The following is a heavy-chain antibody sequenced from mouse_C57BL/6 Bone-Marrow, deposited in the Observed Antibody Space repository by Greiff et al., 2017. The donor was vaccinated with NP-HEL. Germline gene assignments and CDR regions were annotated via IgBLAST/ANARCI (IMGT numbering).Heavy chain of an antibody. V-gene: IGHV5-9-1*02. D-gene: IGHD1-1*01. CDR2: ISSGGDYS. CDR1: GFTFSSYA. J-gene: IGHJ1*03. CDR3: TRDRGTTVVVPYWYFDV. Sequence: EVQLVESGEGLVKPGGSLKLSCAASGFTFSSYAMSWVRQTPEKRLEWVAYISSGGDYSYYADTVKGRFTISRDNARNTLYLQMSRLKSEDTAMYYCTRDRGTTVVVPYWYFDVWGTGTTVTVSS.